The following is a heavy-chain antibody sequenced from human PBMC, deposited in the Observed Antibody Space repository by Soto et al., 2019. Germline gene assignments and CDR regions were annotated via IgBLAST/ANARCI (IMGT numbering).Heavy chain of an antibody. J-gene: IGHJ4*02. Sequence: ASVKVSCKASGYTFTGCYMHWVRQAPGQGLEWMGWINPNSGGTNYAQKFQGRVTMTRDTSISTAYMELSRLRSDDTAVYYCARDPLGYCSSTSCSPFDYWGQGTLVTVSS. CDR3: ARDPLGYCSSTSCSPFDY. CDR1: GYTFTGCY. V-gene: IGHV1-2*02. D-gene: IGHD2-2*01. CDR2: INPNSGGT.